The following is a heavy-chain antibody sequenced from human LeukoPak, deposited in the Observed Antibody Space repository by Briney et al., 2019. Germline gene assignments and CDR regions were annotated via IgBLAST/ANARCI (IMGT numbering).Heavy chain of an antibody. CDR1: GFTFSSHS. D-gene: IGHD6-6*01. Sequence: GGSLRLSCAASGFTFSSHSMNWVRQAPGKGLEWVSSISSSSSYIYYADSVKGRFTISRDNAKNSLFLQMNSLRAEDTAVYYCASPPSVDSSSPYYFEYWGQGTLVTVSS. CDR3: ASPPSVDSSSPYYFEY. V-gene: IGHV3-21*01. J-gene: IGHJ4*02. CDR2: ISSSSSYI.